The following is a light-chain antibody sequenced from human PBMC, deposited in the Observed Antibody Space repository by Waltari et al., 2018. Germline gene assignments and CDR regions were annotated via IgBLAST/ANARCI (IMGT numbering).Light chain of an antibody. CDR2: GAS. Sequence: EIVLTQSPGTPSLSPGERATLSCRASHGVSNNYLAWYQRKPGKAPRLLIYGASRRPSGIPDRFSGSGSGTDFTLTISRLEPEDFAVYFCQQYGDFPLTFGQGTKVEVK. V-gene: IGKV3-20*01. CDR1: HGVSNNY. CDR3: QQYGDFPLT. J-gene: IGKJ1*01.